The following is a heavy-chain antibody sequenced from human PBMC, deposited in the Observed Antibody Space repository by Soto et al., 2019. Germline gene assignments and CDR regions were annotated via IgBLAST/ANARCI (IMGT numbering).Heavy chain of an antibody. Sequence: SETLSHTCTVSGGSISSYYWSWIRQPPGKGLEWIGYIYYSGSTNYNPSLKSRVTISVDTSKNQFSLKLSSVTAADTAVYYCARAGSRTGGIDPWGQGTLVTVSS. CDR3: ARAGSRTGGIDP. CDR2: IYYSGST. V-gene: IGHV4-59*01. CDR1: GGSISSYY. D-gene: IGHD3-16*01. J-gene: IGHJ5*02.